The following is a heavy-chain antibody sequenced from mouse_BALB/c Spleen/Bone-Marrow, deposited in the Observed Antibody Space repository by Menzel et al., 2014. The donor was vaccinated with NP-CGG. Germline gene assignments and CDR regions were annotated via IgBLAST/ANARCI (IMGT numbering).Heavy chain of an antibody. Sequence: QGVESGPEVVRPGVSVKISCKGSGYTFTDYAMHWVKQSHAMSLEWIGVISTYNGNTNYNQKFKGKATMTVDKSSSPAYMELARLTSEDSAIYYCARRGWLLPYYYAMDYWGQGTSVTVSS. CDR2: ISTYNGNT. CDR3: ARRGWLLPYYYAMDY. CDR1: GYTFTDYA. J-gene: IGHJ4*01. V-gene: IGHV1-67*01. D-gene: IGHD2-3*01.